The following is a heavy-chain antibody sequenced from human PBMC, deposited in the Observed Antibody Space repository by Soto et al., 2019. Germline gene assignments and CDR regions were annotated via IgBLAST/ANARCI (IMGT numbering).Heavy chain of an antibody. CDR3: ARDRGPPRYLYYGMDV. V-gene: IGHV3-7*01. D-gene: IGHD3-10*01. Sequence: GGSLRLSCAASGFTFSTYWMSWVRQAPGKGLEWVGNIKQDGSGENYVDSVKGRFTISRDNANHSLYLQMNSLRAEDTAVYYCARDRGPPRYLYYGMDVWGQGTTVTVSS. CDR1: GFTFSTYW. J-gene: IGHJ6*02. CDR2: IKQDGSGE.